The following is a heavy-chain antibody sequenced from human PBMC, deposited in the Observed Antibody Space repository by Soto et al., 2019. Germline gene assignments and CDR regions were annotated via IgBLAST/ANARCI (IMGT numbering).Heavy chain of an antibody. CDR3: AREDDGGDRDYYGLDV. V-gene: IGHV4-30-4*08. J-gene: IGHJ6*02. CDR2: IHYSGSI. D-gene: IGHD2-21*02. CDR1: GGSISSEYYH. Sequence: QVQLLQSGPGLVKPSQTLSLTCSVSGGSISSEYYHWTWIRQSPGKGLEWIGYIHYSGSILYNPSFKSRITMSVDTSKNQFSLQLSSVSAADTAVYFCAREDDGGDRDYYGLDVWGQGTTVTVSS.